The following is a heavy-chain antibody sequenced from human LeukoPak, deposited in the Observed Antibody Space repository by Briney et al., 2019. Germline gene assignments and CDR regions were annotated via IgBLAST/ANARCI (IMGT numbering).Heavy chain of an antibody. J-gene: IGHJ4*02. CDR1: GFTFSSYS. V-gene: IGHV3-21*01. Sequence: GGSLRLSCAASGFTFSSYSMNWVRQAPGKGLEWVSSISSSSSYIYYADSVKGRFTISRDNAKNSLYLQMNSLRAEDTAVYYCARAPSYDILTGYYTAVDYWGQGTLVTVSS. CDR3: ARAPSYDILTGYYTAVDY. D-gene: IGHD3-9*01. CDR2: ISSSSSYI.